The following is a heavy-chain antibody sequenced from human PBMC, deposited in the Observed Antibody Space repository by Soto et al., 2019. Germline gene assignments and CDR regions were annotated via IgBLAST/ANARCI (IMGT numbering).Heavy chain of an antibody. Sequence: GSLRLSCAASGFTFSSYWMSWVRQAPGKGLEWVANIKQDGSEKYYVDSVKGRFTISRDNAKNSLYLQMNSLRAEDTAVYYCARTRADYGEDHGMDVWGQGTTVTVSS. CDR2: IKQDGSEK. CDR1: GFTFSSYW. CDR3: ARTRADYGEDHGMDV. J-gene: IGHJ6*02. V-gene: IGHV3-7*03. D-gene: IGHD4-17*01.